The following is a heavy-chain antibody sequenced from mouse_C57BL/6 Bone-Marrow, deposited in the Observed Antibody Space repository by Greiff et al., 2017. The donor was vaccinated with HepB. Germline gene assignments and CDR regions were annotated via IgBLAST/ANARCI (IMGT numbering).Heavy chain of an antibody. CDR2: IDPETGGT. Sequence: VQLQQSEAELVRPGASVTLSCKASGYTFTDYEMHWVKQTPVHGLEWIGAIDPETGGTAYNQKFKGKAILTADKSSSTAYMELRSLTSEDSAVYYCTRDGLLSWFAYWGQGTLVTVSA. CDR3: TRDGLLSWFAY. J-gene: IGHJ3*01. D-gene: IGHD2-12*01. V-gene: IGHV1-15*01. CDR1: GYTFTDYE.